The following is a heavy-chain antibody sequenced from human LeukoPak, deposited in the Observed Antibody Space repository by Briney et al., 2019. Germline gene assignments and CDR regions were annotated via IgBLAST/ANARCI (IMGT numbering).Heavy chain of an antibody. J-gene: IGHJ6*03. CDR2: ISGSGGST. Sequence: PGGSLRLSCAASGFTFSSYAMGWVRQAPGKGLEWVSAISGSGGSTYYPDSVKGRFTISRDNSKNTLYLQMNSLRAEDTAVYYCAKDSVFGVVPPTDMDVWGKGTTVTVSS. CDR1: GFTFSSYA. CDR3: AKDSVFGVVPPTDMDV. V-gene: IGHV3-23*01. D-gene: IGHD3-3*01.